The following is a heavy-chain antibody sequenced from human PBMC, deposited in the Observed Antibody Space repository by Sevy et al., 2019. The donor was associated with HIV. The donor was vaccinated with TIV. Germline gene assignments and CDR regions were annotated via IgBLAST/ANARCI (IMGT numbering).Heavy chain of an antibody. V-gene: IGHV4-30-4*01. J-gene: IGHJ4*02. Sequence: SETLSLTCTVSGGSISSGDYYWSWIRQSPGKGLEWIGYTYYTGSTYYNPSLKSRVTISVDTSKNLFSLKLSSVTAADTAVYYCAREDSSSSIQFYFDYWGQGTLVTVSS. CDR3: AREDSSSSIQFYFDY. CDR2: TYYTGST. D-gene: IGHD6-6*01. CDR1: GGSISSGDYY.